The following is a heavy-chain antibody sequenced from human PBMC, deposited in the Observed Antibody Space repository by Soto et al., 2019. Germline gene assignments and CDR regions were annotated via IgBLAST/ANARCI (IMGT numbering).Heavy chain of an antibody. V-gene: IGHV4-31*03. CDR3: AREQSPEDYYGMDV. J-gene: IGHJ6*02. CDR2: IYYSGST. Sequence: PSETLSLTCTVSGGSISSGGYYWSWIRQHPGKGLEWIGYIYYSGSTYYNPSLKSRVTVSVDTSKNQFSLKLSSVTAADTAVYYCAREQSPEDYYGMDVWGQGTTVTASS. D-gene: IGHD4-4*01. CDR1: GGSISSGGYY.